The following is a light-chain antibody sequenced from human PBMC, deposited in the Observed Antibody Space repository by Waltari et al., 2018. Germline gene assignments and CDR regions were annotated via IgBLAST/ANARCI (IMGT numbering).Light chain of an antibody. Sequence: EFVLTQSPGTLSLSPGERATLSCRASQSVSSSYFAWYQQKPGQAPRLLIYGASSRATGIPGRFSGSGSGTDFTLTISRLEPEDLAVYYCQQYGTSSYTFGQGTKLEI. CDR3: QQYGTSSYT. CDR1: QSVSSSY. CDR2: GAS. J-gene: IGKJ2*01. V-gene: IGKV3-20*01.